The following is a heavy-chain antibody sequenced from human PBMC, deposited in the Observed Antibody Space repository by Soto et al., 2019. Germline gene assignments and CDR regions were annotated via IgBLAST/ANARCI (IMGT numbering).Heavy chain of an antibody. Sequence: DVQLLESGGGLVQRGGSRRLSCAASGFSFSSYPMVWVRQAPGKGLEWVAVISARGGSSYFADSVKGRFTLSRDNSKNVLSLEMNSLRAEDTAIYFCAKGSIEYSASVDNWGQGTLVVVSS. CDR1: GFSFSSYP. V-gene: IGHV3-23*01. D-gene: IGHD5-12*01. J-gene: IGHJ4*02. CDR3: AKGSIEYSASVDN. CDR2: ISARGGSS.